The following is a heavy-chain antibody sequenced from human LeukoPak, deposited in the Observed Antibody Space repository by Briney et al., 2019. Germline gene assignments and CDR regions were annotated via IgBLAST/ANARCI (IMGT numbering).Heavy chain of an antibody. Sequence: GGSLRLSCAASGFTFDDYAMHWVRQAPGKGLEWVSGISWNSGSIGYADSVKGRFTISRDHSKNTLYLQMNSLRAEDTAVYYCAKDPGTAAAGIYYFDYWGQGTLVTVSS. CDR2: ISWNSGSI. J-gene: IGHJ4*02. CDR3: AKDPGTAAAGIYYFDY. CDR1: GFTFDDYA. V-gene: IGHV3-9*01. D-gene: IGHD6-13*01.